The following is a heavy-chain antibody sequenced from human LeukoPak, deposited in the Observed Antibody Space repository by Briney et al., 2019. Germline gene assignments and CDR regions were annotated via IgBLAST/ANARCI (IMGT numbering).Heavy chain of an antibody. Sequence: GGSLRLYCAASGFTFSSNSMHWVRQTPGKGLEWVALISYDGSNKYYADSVEGRFTISRDNSKNTLYLQMNSLRAEDTAVYSCARDVGSGYYYFDYWGQGTLVTVSS. CDR2: ISYDGSNK. D-gene: IGHD3-22*01. CDR1: GFTFSSNS. V-gene: IGHV3-30*04. CDR3: ARDVGSGYYYFDY. J-gene: IGHJ4*02.